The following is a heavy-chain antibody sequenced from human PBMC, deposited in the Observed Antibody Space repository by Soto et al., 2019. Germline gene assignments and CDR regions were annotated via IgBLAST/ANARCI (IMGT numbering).Heavy chain of an antibody. J-gene: IGHJ6*02. D-gene: IGHD1-26*01. Sequence: SVKVSCKASGGTFSSYAISWVRQAPGQGLEWMGGIIPIFGTANYAQKFQGRVTITADESTSTAYMELSSLRSEDTAVYYCARPILRMGATTGYYYGMDVWGQGTTVTVSS. CDR3: ARPILRMGATTGYYYGMDV. CDR1: GGTFSSYA. CDR2: IIPIFGTA. V-gene: IGHV1-69*13.